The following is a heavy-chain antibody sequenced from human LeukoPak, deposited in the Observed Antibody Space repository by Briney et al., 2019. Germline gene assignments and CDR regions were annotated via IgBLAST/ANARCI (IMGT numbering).Heavy chain of an antibody. V-gene: IGHV3-49*03. CDR1: GFTFGDYA. CDR2: IRSKAYGGTT. J-gene: IGHJ5*02. D-gene: IGHD6-19*01. Sequence: GGSLRLSCTASGFTFGDYAMSWFRQAPGKGLEWVGFIRSKAYGGTTEYAASVKGRFTTSRDDSKSIAYLQMNSLKTEDTAVYYCTRDGPSGYIAVIRFDPWGQGTLVTVSS. CDR3: TRDGPSGYIAVIRFDP.